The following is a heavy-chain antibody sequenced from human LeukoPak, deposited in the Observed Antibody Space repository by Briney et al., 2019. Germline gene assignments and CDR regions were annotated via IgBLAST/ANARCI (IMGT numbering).Heavy chain of an antibody. CDR1: GGSFSGYC. D-gene: IGHD4-17*01. V-gene: IGHV4-34*01. CDR2: INHSGST. Sequence: SETLSLTCAVYGGSFSGYCWSWIRQPPGKGLEWIGEINHSGSTNYNPSLKSRVTISVDTSKNQFSLKLSSVTAADTAVYYCASSGETTVTTYYYYGMDVWGQGTTVTVSS. CDR3: ASSGETTVTTYYYYGMDV. J-gene: IGHJ6*02.